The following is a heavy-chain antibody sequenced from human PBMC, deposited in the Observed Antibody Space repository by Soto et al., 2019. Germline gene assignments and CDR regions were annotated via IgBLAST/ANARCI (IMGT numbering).Heavy chain of an antibody. CDR3: ARGTLPIDY. V-gene: IGHV4-34*01. CDR1: GGSFSGYY. D-gene: IGHD3-10*01. CDR2: INHSGST. J-gene: IGHJ4*02. Sequence: SETLSLTCAVYGGSFSGYYWSWIRQPPGKGLEWIGEINHSGSTNYNPSLKSRVTISVDTSKNQFSLKLSSVTAADTAVYYCARGTLPIDYRGQGTLVTVSS.